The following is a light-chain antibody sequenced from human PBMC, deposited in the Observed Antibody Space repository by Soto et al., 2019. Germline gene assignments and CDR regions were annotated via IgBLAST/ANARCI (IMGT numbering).Light chain of an antibody. CDR3: QQYYSYWT. CDR1: QSISSL. Sequence: DIKMTQSPSTLSASVGDRVTITCRASQSISSLLAWYQQKPGKAPKLLIYKASSLKSGVPSRFSGSGSGTEFALTISSLQPDDFAIYYCQQYYSYWTFGQGTKVEIK. CDR2: KAS. J-gene: IGKJ1*01. V-gene: IGKV1-5*03.